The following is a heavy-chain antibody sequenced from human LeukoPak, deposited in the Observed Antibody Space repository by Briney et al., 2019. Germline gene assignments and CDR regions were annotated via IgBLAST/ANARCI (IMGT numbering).Heavy chain of an antibody. J-gene: IGHJ4*02. Sequence: PGRSLTLSCVASGFTFSRYTMHWVRQTPGKGLEWVAVISLDRVTTFYADSVKGRITISRDNSKNTLYLQMNSLGAEDTAVYYCAKSPTFGGVIVSVGAHWGQGTLVTVSS. D-gene: IGHD3-16*02. CDR2: ISLDRVTT. CDR3: AKSPTFGGVIVSVGAH. V-gene: IGHV3-30-3*02. CDR1: GFTFSRYT.